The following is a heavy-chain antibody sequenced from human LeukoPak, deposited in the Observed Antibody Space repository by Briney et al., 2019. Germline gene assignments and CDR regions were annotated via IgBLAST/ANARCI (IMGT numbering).Heavy chain of an antibody. CDR3: ARSSYYDILSGCYGGNFDY. D-gene: IGHD3-9*01. CDR2: IIPIFGTA. CDR1: GGTFSSYA. V-gene: IGHV1-69*13. Sequence: ASVKLSCNASGGTFSSYAISWVRQAPGQGLEWMGGIIPIFGTANYAQKFQGRVTITADESTSTAYMEQSSLRSVDTAVYYWARSSYYDILSGCYGGNFDYWGQGTLVTVSS. J-gene: IGHJ4*02.